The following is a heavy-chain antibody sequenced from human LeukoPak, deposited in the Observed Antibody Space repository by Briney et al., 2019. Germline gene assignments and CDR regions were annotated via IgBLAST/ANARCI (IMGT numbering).Heavy chain of an antibody. V-gene: IGHV1-8*01. CDR2: MNPNSGNT. Sequence: ASVKVSCKASGYTLTSYDINWVRQATGQGLEWMGWMNPNSGNTGYAQKFQGRVTMTRNTSTSTVFMELRGLTSDDTAVYYCARDGGVTTTPDYWGQGTLVTVSS. CDR3: ARDGGVTTTPDY. CDR1: GYTLTSYD. D-gene: IGHD4-17*01. J-gene: IGHJ4*02.